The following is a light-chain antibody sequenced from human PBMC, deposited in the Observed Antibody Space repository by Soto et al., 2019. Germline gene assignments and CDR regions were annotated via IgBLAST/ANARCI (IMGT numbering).Light chain of an antibody. CDR2: DAS. J-gene: IGKJ1*01. CDR1: QSISSW. CDR3: QQYNSYSPA. Sequence: DIQITQSPSTLSSSVSDRFTITCGASQSISSWLAWYQQRPGKAPKLLIYDASSLQSGVPSRFSGSGSGTEFTLTISSLQPDDFATYYCQQYNSYSPAFGQGTKVDIK. V-gene: IGKV1-5*01.